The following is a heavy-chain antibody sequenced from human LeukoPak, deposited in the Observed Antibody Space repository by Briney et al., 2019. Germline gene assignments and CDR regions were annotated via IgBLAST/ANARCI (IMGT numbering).Heavy chain of an antibody. CDR3: ARADWNEYYFDY. V-gene: IGHV1-69*13. J-gene: IGHJ4*02. D-gene: IGHD1-1*01. CDR1: GGTFNSYA. CDR2: IIPIFGTA. Sequence: SVKVSCKASGGTFNSYAITWVRQAPGQGLEWMGGIIPIFGTANYAQKFQGRVTITADESTSTAYMELSSLRSEDTAVYYCARADWNEYYFDYWGQGTLVTVSS.